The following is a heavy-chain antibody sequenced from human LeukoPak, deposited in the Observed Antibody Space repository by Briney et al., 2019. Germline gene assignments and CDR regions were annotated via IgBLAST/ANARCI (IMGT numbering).Heavy chain of an antibody. CDR3: ARGLPLKPPDFYCSGGSCYSYYYYGMDV. V-gene: IGHV4-34*01. Sequence: NPSETLSLTCAVYGGSFSGYYWSWIRQPPGKGLEWIGEINHSGSTNYNPSLKSRVTISVDTSKNQFSLKLSSVTAADTAVYYCARGLPLKPPDFYCSGGSCYSYYYYGMDVWGQGTTVTVSS. CDR1: GGSFSGYY. D-gene: IGHD2-15*01. CDR2: INHSGST. J-gene: IGHJ6*02.